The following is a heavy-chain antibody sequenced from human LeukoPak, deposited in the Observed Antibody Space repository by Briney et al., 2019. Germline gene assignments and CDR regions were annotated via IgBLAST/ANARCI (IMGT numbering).Heavy chain of an antibody. CDR3: ARSANRRHCYYYYMDV. CDR1: GYTFTGYY. Sequence: SVKVSCKASGYTFTGYYMHWLRQAPGQGLEWMGGIIPIFGTANYAQKFQGRVTITTDESTSTAYMELSSLRSEDTAVYYCARSANRRHCYYYYMDVWGKGTTVTVSS. V-gene: IGHV1-69*05. J-gene: IGHJ6*03. CDR2: IIPIFGTA.